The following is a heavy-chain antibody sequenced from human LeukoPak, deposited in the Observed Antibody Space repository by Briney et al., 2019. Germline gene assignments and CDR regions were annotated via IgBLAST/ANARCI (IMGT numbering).Heavy chain of an antibody. D-gene: IGHD3-10*01. J-gene: IGHJ6*03. CDR2: IYYSGST. Sequence: SETLSLTCTVSGGSISSYYWSWIRQPPGKGLEWIGYIYYSGSTNYNPSLKSRVTTSVDTSKNQFSLKLSSVTAADTAVYYCARGTLYYYGSGILPSYYMDVWGKGTTVTVSS. CDR3: ARGTLYYYGSGILPSYYMDV. CDR1: GGSISSYY. V-gene: IGHV4-59*01.